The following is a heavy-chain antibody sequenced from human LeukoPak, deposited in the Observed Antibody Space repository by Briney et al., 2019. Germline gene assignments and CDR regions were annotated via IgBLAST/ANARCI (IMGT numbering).Heavy chain of an antibody. V-gene: IGHV1-2*04. CDR3: ARVNMIVVVMGAFDI. CDR2: INPNSGGT. J-gene: IGHJ3*02. Sequence: ASVKVSCKASGYTFTGYYMHWVRQAPGQGLEWMGWINPNSGGTNYAQKFQGWVTMTRDTSISTAYMELSRLRSDDTAVYYCARVNMIVVVMGAFDIWGQGTMVTVSS. D-gene: IGHD3-22*01. CDR1: GYTFTGYY.